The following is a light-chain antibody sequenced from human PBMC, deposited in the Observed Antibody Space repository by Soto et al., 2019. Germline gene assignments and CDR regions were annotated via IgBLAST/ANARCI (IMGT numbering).Light chain of an antibody. Sequence: DVVVTQSPLSLPVTLGQAASISFRSSQSLLYSDGNTYLSWFQQRPGQSPRRLIYKVSNRDSGVPDRFSGSGSGTDFTLKISRVEAEDVGVYYCMQGTHWPPITFGQGTRLEIK. CDR2: KVS. CDR1: QSLLYSDGNTY. V-gene: IGKV2-30*01. CDR3: MQGTHWPPIT. J-gene: IGKJ5*01.